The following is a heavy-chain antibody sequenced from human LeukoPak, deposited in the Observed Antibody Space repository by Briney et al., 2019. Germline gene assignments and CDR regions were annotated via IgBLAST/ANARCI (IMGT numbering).Heavy chain of an antibody. Sequence: GGSLRLSCAASGFTFRTYSMNWVRQAPGKGLEWVSFISTSSSYIYYADSVKGRFTISRDNSKNSLYLQMNSLRAEDTAVYYCARAAGGYSGYDFDYWGQGTLVTVSS. CDR3: ARAAGGYSGYDFDY. V-gene: IGHV3-21*01. D-gene: IGHD5-12*01. J-gene: IGHJ4*02. CDR1: GFTFRTYS. CDR2: ISTSSSYI.